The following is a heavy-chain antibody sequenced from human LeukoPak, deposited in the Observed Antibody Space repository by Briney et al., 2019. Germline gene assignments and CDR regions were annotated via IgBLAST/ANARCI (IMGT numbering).Heavy chain of an antibody. Sequence: SETLSLTCAVYGGSFSGYYWSWIRQPPGKGLEWIGEINHSGSTNYNPSLKSRVTISVDTSKNQFSLKLSSVTAADTAVYYCARGRDILTGYYAARTYYFDYWGQGTLVTVSS. CDR2: INHSGST. J-gene: IGHJ4*02. D-gene: IGHD3-9*01. V-gene: IGHV4-34*01. CDR3: ARGRDILTGYYAARTYYFDY. CDR1: GGSFSGYY.